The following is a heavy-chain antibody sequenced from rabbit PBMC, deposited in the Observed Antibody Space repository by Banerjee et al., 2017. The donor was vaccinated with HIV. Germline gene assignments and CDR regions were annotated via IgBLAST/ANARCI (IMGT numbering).Heavy chain of an antibody. J-gene: IGHJ4*01. CDR3: ARDPVSPNGGGNL. D-gene: IGHD2-1*01. Sequence: QEQLEESGGDLVKPEGSLTLTCTASGFSFSSSYWICWVRQAPGKGLEWIGCIYAGSSGSTYYPSWAPGRFTISSNTNQNTVSLQMTSLTVADTATYFCARDPVSPNGGGNLWGPCTLVTV. CDR2: IYAGSSGST. CDR1: GFSFSSSYW. V-gene: IGHV1S45*01.